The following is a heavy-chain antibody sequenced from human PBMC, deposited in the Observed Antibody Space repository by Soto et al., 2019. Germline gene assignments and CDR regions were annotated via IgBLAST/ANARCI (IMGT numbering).Heavy chain of an antibody. CDR3: AGMAYTSGLRFEP. Sequence: SETLSLTCTVSVDSFGTPFYYLGWIRQPPGRGLEWVASVYYTWHTYYNPSLKSRVSISLDTSRNKCSLKVRSVTAADTAVYYCAGMAYTSGLRFEPSGPGTMVTVSS. D-gene: IGHD6-19*01. J-gene: IGHJ5*02. CDR2: VYYTWHT. CDR1: VDSFGTPFYY. V-gene: IGHV4-39*07.